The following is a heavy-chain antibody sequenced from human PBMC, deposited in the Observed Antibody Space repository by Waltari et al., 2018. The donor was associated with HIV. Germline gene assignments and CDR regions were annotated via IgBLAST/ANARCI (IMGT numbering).Heavy chain of an antibody. CDR2: VNPYRGNT. J-gene: IGHJ4*02. Sequence: QVQLVQSGAEVKKPGASVKVSCKASGYTFTNYDINWVRQATGQGLEWMGWVNPYRGNTDYAQKFQGRVTMTRNTYIRTVYMELSSLRSEDTAVYYCARGLGGSGSSYDYYFDYWGQGTLLTVSS. CDR1: GYTFTNYD. V-gene: IGHV1-8*01. CDR3: ARGLGGSGSSYDYYFDY. D-gene: IGHD3-10*01.